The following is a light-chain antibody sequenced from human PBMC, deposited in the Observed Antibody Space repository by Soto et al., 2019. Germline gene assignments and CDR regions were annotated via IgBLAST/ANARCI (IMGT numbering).Light chain of an antibody. CDR3: AAWDDSLNGRV. Sequence: QSVLTQPPSASGTLGQRVTISCSGSSSNIGSNTVNWYQQLTGTAPKLLIYSNNQRPSGVPDRFSGSKSGTSASLAISGLQSEDEADYYCAAWDDSLNGRVFGGGTKLTVL. J-gene: IGLJ3*02. V-gene: IGLV1-44*01. CDR2: SNN. CDR1: SSNIGSNT.